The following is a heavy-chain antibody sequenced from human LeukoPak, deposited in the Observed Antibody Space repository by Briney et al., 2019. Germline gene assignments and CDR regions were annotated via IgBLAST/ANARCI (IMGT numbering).Heavy chain of an antibody. D-gene: IGHD1-26*01. CDR3: ARSESSEYFDY. CDR2: IYYSGST. Sequence: PSETLSLTCAVSGGSISSYYWSWIRQPPGKGLEWIGYIYYSGSTNYNPSLKSRVTISVDTSKNQFSLKLSSVTAADTAVYYCARSESSEYFDYWGQGPWSPSPQ. CDR1: GGSISSYY. J-gene: IGHJ4*02. V-gene: IGHV4-59*01.